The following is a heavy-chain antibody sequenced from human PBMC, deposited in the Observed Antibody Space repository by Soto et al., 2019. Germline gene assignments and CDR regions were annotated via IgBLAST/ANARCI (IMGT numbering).Heavy chain of an antibody. V-gene: IGHV3-72*01. D-gene: IGHD5-12*01. CDR1: GFNFGDHF. CDR3: VREGLSASQYISCFDS. J-gene: IGHJ5*01. CDR2: VRNVANEYSI. Sequence: EVQLVESGGDLGQPGGSLRLSCAASGFNFGDHFLDWVRQAPGKGLEWVGRVRNVANEYSIEYAASLKGRFIISRDDSKKSLYLEMYSLKGEDTAVYYCVREGLSASQYISCFDSWGQGTLVTVSS.